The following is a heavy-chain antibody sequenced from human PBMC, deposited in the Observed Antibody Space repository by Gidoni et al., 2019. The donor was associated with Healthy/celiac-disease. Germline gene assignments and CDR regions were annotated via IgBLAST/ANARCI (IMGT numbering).Heavy chain of an antibody. Sequence: QVQLVQSGAEVKKPGSSVKVSCKASGGTFSSYTISWVRQAPGQGLEWMGRIIPILGIANYAQKFQGRVTITADKSTSTAYMELSSLRSEDTAVYYCASGAGWNDDLGWFDPWGQGTLVTVSS. J-gene: IGHJ5*02. V-gene: IGHV1-69*02. CDR2: IIPILGIA. CDR1: GGTFSSYT. D-gene: IGHD1-1*01. CDR3: ASGAGWNDDLGWFDP.